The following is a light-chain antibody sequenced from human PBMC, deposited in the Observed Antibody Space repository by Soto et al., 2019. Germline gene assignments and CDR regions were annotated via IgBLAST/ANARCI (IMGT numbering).Light chain of an antibody. J-gene: IGKJ1*01. CDR2: GAS. CDR1: QSVNSN. V-gene: IGKV3-15*01. CDR3: QEYNTWPWT. Sequence: ESVMPQSPATLSVSPGERATLSCRASQSVNSNLAWYQQKLGQAPRVLIYGASTRATGIPDRFSGSGSGTEFILTISSLQSEDFAVYYCQEYNTWPWTFGQGTKVDIK.